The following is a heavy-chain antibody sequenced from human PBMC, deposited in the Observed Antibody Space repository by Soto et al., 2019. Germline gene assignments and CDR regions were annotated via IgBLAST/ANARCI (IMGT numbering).Heavy chain of an antibody. CDR1: GGSISSSSYY. D-gene: IGHD3-10*01. J-gene: IGHJ3*02. Sequence: QLQLQESGPGLVKPSETLSLTCTVSGGSISSSSYYWGWIRQPPGKGLEWIGSIYYSGSTYYNPSLKSRVTISVDTSKNQFSLKLSSVTAADTAVYYCARHLSSPDAFDIWGQGTMVTVSS. CDR2: IYYSGST. CDR3: ARHLSSPDAFDI. V-gene: IGHV4-39*01.